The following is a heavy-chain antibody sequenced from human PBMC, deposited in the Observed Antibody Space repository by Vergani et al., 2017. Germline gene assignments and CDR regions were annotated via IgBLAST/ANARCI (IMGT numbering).Heavy chain of an antibody. CDR3: AIFLTGTTSYYYYGMDV. D-gene: IGHD1-20*01. V-gene: IGHV4-4*02. CDR1: GGSISSSNW. CDR2: IYHRGST. Sequence: QVQLQESGPGLVKPSGTLSLTCAVSGGSISSSNWWSWVRQPPGKGLEGIGEIYHRGSTNYNPSLKSRVTISVDKSKNQFSLKLSSVTAADTAVYYCAIFLTGTTSYYYYGMDVWGQGTTVTVSS. J-gene: IGHJ6*02.